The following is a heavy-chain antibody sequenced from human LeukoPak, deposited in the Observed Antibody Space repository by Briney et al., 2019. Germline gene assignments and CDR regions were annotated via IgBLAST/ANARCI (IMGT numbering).Heavy chain of an antibody. D-gene: IGHD6-6*01. CDR2: INPSGGST. CDR1: GYTFTSYG. V-gene: IGHV1-46*01. CDR3: ASPDSPSSSSFDY. Sequence: GASVKVSCKASGYTFTSYGISWVRQAPGQGLEWMGIINPSGGSTSYAQKFQGRVTMTRDTSTSTVYMELSSLRSEDTAVYYCASPDSPSSSSFDYWGQGTLVTVSS. J-gene: IGHJ4*02.